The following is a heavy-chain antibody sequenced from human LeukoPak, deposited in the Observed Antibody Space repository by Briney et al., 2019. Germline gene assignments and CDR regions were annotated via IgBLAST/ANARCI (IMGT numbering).Heavy chain of an antibody. D-gene: IGHD1-26*01. CDR2: ISSSSSYI. Sequence: GGSLRLSCAASGFKFDYFSMNWVRQIPGKGLEWVSSISSSSSYIYYADSVKGRFTISRDNAKNSLYLQMNSLRAEDTAVYYCARDHAIVGATLEDYWGQGTLVTVSS. CDR1: GFKFDYFS. CDR3: ARDHAIVGATLEDY. J-gene: IGHJ4*02. V-gene: IGHV3-21*01.